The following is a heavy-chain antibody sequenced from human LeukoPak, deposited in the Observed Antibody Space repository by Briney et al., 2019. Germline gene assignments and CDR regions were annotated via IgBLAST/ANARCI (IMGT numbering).Heavy chain of an antibody. D-gene: IGHD6-19*01. Sequence: ASVKVSCKASGYTFTGYYMHWVRQAPGQGLEWMGWLNPNSGGTNYAQKFQGRVTMTRDTSISTAYMELSKLRSDDTAVYYCARYGLMDGGSGWSKGPYYYYYMDVWGKGTTVTISS. CDR2: LNPNSGGT. J-gene: IGHJ6*03. V-gene: IGHV1-2*02. CDR3: ARYGLMDGGSGWSKGPYYYYYMDV. CDR1: GYTFTGYY.